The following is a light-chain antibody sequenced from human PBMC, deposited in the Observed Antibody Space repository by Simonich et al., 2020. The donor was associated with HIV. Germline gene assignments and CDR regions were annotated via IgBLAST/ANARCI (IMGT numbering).Light chain of an antibody. CDR3: QQYNNWPLL. J-gene: IGKJ2*01. Sequence: EIVMTQSPATLSVSPGARATLSCRASQSVSTNLAWYQQKPGQAPRLLIYGASTRATGIPARFSGSGSGRDFTLTISNMHSEDLAVYYCQQYNNWPLLFGQGTKLEIK. CDR1: QSVSTN. V-gene: IGKV3-15*01. CDR2: GAS.